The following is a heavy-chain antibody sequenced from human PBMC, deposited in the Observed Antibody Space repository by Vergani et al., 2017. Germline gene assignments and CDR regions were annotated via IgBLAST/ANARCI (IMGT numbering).Heavy chain of an antibody. CDR3: ARDSRYCSSTSCYVGRDWFDP. CDR2: INPSGGST. CDR1: GYSFNNYA. V-gene: IGHV1-46*02. D-gene: IGHD2-2*01. J-gene: IGHJ5*02. Sequence: QEQLVQSGSELKKPGASVKVSCKASGYSFNNYAIHWVRQAPGQGLEWMGIINPSGGSTSYAQKFQGRVTMTRDTSTSTVYMELSSLRSEDTAVYYCARDSRYCSSTSCYVGRDWFDPWGQGTLVTVSS.